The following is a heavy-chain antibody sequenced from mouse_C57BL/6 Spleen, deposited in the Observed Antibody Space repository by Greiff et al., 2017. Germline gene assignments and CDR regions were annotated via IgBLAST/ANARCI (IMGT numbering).Heavy chain of an antibody. J-gene: IGHJ3*01. CDR3: ARDPEGGGFAY. Sequence: EVHLVESGPGLVKPSQSLSLTCSVTGYSITSGYYWNWIRQFPGNKLEWMGYISYDGSNNYNPSLKNRISITRDTSKNQFFLKLNSVTTEDTATYYCARDPEGGGFAYWGQGTLVTVSA. V-gene: IGHV3-6*01. CDR2: ISYDGSN. CDR1: GYSITSGYY.